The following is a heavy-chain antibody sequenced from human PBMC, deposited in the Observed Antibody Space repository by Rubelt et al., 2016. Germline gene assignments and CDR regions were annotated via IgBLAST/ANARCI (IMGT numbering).Heavy chain of an antibody. J-gene: IGHJ4*02. CDR2: INHSGST. V-gene: IGHV4-34*01. CDR1: GGSFSGYY. Sequence: QVQLQQWGAGLLKPSETLSLTCAVYGGSFSGYYWSWIRQSPGKGLEWIGEINHSGSTKYNPSLKNRVTLSTDASKNQFSLKMTAVTAADTAVYYCARGGGYGPFLWGQGTLVTVSS. D-gene: IGHD4-17*01. CDR3: ARGGGYGPFL.